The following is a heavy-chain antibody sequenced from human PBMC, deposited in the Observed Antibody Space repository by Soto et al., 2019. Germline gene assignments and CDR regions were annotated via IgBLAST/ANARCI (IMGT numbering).Heavy chain of an antibody. Sequence: QVQVVESGGGLVKPGGSLRLSCAASGFTFSDYYMSWIRQAPGKGLEWISYISTTSSYTNYADAVRGRFTISRDNAKNSLYLQMDSLRADDTAVYYCARDQNGWLQVYDYWGQGTLGTVSS. CDR2: ISTTSSYT. CDR1: GFTFSDYY. V-gene: IGHV3-11*05. CDR3: ARDQNGWLQVYDY. D-gene: IGHD6-19*01. J-gene: IGHJ4*02.